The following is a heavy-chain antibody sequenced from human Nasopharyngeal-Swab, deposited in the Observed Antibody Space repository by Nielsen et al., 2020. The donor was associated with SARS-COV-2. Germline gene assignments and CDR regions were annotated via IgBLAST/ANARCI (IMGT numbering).Heavy chain of an antibody. D-gene: IGHD3-9*01. CDR1: GFTFSSHG. V-gene: IGHV3-30*18. Sequence: GGSLRFSCTATGFTFSSHGMHWVRQAPGKGLEWVATISYEGRIKYYGDSVEGRFTISRDNSKNTLYLEMNRLRPEDTAIYSCAKDQWPRYDILTGWNGMDVWGQGTTVIVSS. J-gene: IGHJ6*02. CDR2: ISYEGRIK. CDR3: AKDQWPRYDILTGWNGMDV.